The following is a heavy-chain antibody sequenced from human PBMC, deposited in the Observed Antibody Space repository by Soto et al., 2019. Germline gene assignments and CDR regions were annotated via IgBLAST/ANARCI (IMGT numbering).Heavy chain of an antibody. CDR1: GGTFSSYA. V-gene: IGHV1-69*12. CDR2: IIPIFGTA. Sequence: QVQLVQSGAEVKKPGSSVKVSCKASGGTFSSYAISWVRQAPGQGLEWMGGIIPIFGTANYAQKFQGRVTITADESTSTAYMKLSSLRSEDTAVYYCARDCVQLWLRSYYYYGMDVWGQGTTVTVSS. CDR3: ARDCVQLWLRSYYYYGMDV. D-gene: IGHD5-18*01. J-gene: IGHJ6*02.